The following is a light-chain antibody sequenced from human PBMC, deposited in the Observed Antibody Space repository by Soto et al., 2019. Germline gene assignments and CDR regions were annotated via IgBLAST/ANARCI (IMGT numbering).Light chain of an antibody. CDR1: QTISHR. CDR2: DAS. V-gene: IGKV1-5*01. CDR3: QQYITSFWA. Sequence: DIQMTQSPSTLSESVGDRVTITCRASQTISHRLAWYQQKPGKAPNLLIYDASTLQSGVPSRFSGSGSGTEFTLTISSLQPDDFATYYCQQYITSFWAFGQGTKVDIK. J-gene: IGKJ1*01.